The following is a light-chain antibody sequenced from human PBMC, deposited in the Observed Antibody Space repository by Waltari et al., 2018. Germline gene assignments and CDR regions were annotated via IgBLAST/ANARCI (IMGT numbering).Light chain of an antibody. CDR2: GAS. CDR3: QHYGISPPGL. J-gene: IGKJ3*01. CDR1: QSVSSSY. Sequence: EIVLTQSPGTLSLSPGERATLSCRASQSVSSSYLAWYQQKPGQAPRLLMYGASSRATGIPDRFSGSVSGTDFTLTISRLEPEDFAVYYCQHYGISPPGLFGPGTKVDIK. V-gene: IGKV3-20*01.